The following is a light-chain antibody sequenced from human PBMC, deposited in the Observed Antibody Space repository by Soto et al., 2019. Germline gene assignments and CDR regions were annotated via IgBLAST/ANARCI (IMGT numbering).Light chain of an antibody. J-gene: IGKJ2*01. CDR1: QSVSSSC. CDR3: QHYDSSPYT. V-gene: IGKV3-20*01. Sequence: EIVLTQSPGTLSLSPGERATLSCRASQSVSSSCLAWYHQKPGQAPRLLIFGASNRATGIPDRFSGSGSGTDLTLTISRLEPEDFALYYCQHYDSSPYTFGQGTKLEIK. CDR2: GAS.